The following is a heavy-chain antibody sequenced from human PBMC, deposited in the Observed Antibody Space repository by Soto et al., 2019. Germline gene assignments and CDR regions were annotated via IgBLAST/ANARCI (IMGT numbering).Heavy chain of an antibody. Sequence: QVQLVESGGGVVQPGRSLRLSCAASGFTFSSYAMHWVRQAPGKGLEWVAVISYDGSNKYYADSVKGRFTISRDNSKNTLYLQMNSLRAEDTAVYYCARDEGQWLAPLASGMDVW. J-gene: IGHJ6*01. CDR3: ARDEGQWLAPLASGMDV. D-gene: IGHD6-19*01. V-gene: IGHV3-30-3*01. CDR1: GFTFSSYA. CDR2: ISYDGSNK.